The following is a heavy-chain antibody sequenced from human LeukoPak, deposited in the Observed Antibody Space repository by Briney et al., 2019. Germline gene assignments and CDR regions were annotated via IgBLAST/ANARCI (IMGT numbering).Heavy chain of an antibody. CDR1: GGTFSSYA. J-gene: IGHJ6*02. Sequence: ASVKVSCKASGGTFSSYAINWVRQATGQGLEWMGWMNPNSGNTGYAQKFQGRVTMTRNTSISTAYMELSSLRSEDTAVYYCARGGETTDYYYGMDVWGQGTTVTVSS. D-gene: IGHD4-11*01. V-gene: IGHV1-8*02. CDR3: ARGGETTDYYYGMDV. CDR2: MNPNSGNT.